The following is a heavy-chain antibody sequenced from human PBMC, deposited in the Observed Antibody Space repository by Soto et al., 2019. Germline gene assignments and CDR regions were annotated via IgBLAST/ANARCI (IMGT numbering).Heavy chain of an antibody. CDR1: GFTFSSYA. CDR2: ISGSGGST. V-gene: IGHV3-23*01. CDR3: ARDYSGFYREFDP. J-gene: IGHJ5*02. D-gene: IGHD3-22*01. Sequence: HPGGSLRLSCAASGFTFSSYAMSWVRQAPGKGLEWVSTISGSGGSTYYADSVKGRFTISRDNSKNTLYLQMNSLRAEDTAVYYCARDYSGFYREFDPWGQGALVTVSS.